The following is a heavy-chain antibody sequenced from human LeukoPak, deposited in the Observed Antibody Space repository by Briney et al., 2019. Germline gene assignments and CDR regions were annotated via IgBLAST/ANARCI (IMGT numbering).Heavy chain of an antibody. CDR2: FDPEDGET. Sequence: ASVKVSCKVSGYTLTELSMHWVRQAPGKGLEWMGGFDPEDGETIYAQKFQGRVTMTEDTSTDTAYMELSSLRSEDTAVYYCVTGIDWFDTYYFDYWGQGTLVTVSS. V-gene: IGHV1-24*01. D-gene: IGHD3-9*01. CDR1: GYTLTELS. J-gene: IGHJ4*02. CDR3: VTGIDWFDTYYFDY.